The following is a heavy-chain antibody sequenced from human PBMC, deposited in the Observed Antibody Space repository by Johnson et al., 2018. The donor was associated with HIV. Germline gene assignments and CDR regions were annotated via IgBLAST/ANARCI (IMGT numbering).Heavy chain of an antibody. D-gene: IGHD6-13*01. J-gene: IGHJ3*02. CDR1: GFTFDDYG. Sequence: VQLVESGGGVVRPGGSLRLSCAASGFTFDDYGMSWVRQAPGKGLEWVSGINWSGGSSGYADSMKGRFTISRDNARNSLYLQMNSLRAADTALYYCARGKGAAAGLDAFDIWGQGTMVIVSS. CDR2: INWSGGSS. V-gene: IGHV3-20*04. CDR3: ARGKGAAAGLDAFDI.